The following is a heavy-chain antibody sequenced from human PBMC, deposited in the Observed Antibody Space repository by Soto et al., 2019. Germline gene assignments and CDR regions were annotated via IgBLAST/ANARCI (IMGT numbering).Heavy chain of an antibody. CDR3: ARGDDSSGYSY. D-gene: IGHD3-22*01. CDR1: GGSISGGGYS. J-gene: IGHJ4*02. Sequence: SETLSLTCAVSGGSISGGGYSWSWIRQPPGKGLEWIGYIYHSGSTYYNPSLKSRVTISVDRSKNQFSLKLSSVTAADTAVYYCARGDDSSGYSYWGQGTLVTVSS. CDR2: IYHSGST. V-gene: IGHV4-30-2*01.